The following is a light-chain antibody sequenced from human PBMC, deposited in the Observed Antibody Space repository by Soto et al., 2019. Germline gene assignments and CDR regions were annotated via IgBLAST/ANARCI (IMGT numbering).Light chain of an antibody. CDR2: DSS. CDR3: QQRSNWPLT. CDR1: QSVSSY. J-gene: IGKJ4*01. V-gene: IGKV3-11*01. Sequence: EIVLTQFPATLSLSPGDGATLSCRASQSVSSYLAWYQQKRGQPPRLLIYDSSNRATGIPPRFSGSGSGTDFSLIISSLEPEDFAVYYCQQRSNWPLTFGGGTKVEIK.